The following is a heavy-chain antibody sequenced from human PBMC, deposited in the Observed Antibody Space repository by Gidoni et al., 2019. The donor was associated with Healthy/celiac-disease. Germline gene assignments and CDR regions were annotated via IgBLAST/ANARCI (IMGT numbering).Heavy chain of an antibody. CDR2: ISGSGGST. CDR3: AKDQGGTTHTAMVNIGQGA. J-gene: IGHJ4*02. Sequence: EVQLVESGGGLVQPGGSLRLSCAASGFTFSSYAMSCVRQAPGKGLEWLSAISGSGGSTYYADSVKGRFTISRDNSKNTLYLQMNSLRAEDTAVYYCAKDQGGTTHTAMVNIGQGAWGQGTLVTVSS. CDR1: GFTFSSYA. D-gene: IGHD5-18*01. V-gene: IGHV3-23*04.